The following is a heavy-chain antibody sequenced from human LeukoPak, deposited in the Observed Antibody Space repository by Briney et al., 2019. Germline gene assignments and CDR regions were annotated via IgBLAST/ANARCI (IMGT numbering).Heavy chain of an antibody. CDR1: GFTFSTYG. D-gene: IGHD6-6*01. V-gene: IGHV3-30*19. CDR3: ARDVRYSSSSEDY. Sequence: GGSLRLSCAASGFTFSTYGMHWVRQAPGKGLEWVAVISYDGSNKYYADSVKGRFTISRDNSKNTLYLQMNSLRAEDTAVYYCARDVRYSSSSEDYWGQGTLVTVSS. CDR2: ISYDGSNK. J-gene: IGHJ4*02.